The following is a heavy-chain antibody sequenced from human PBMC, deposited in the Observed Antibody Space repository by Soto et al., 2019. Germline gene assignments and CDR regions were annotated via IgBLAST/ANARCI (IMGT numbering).Heavy chain of an antibody. CDR2: INWNSGSI. D-gene: IGHD6-13*01. V-gene: IGHV3-9*01. CDR1: GFTFDDYA. CDR3: VKDESINWYGADVRH. Sequence: EVQLVESGGGLVQPGRSLRLSCAASGFTFDDYAMHWVRQVPGKGLEWVPGINWNSGSIGYGDSVKGRFAISRDNAKNSLHLQMNSLSAEDTAFYYCVKDESINWYGADVRHWGQGTVVTVSS. J-gene: IGHJ1*01.